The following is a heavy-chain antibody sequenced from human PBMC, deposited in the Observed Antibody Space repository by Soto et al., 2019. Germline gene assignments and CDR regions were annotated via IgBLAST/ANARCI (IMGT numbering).Heavy chain of an antibody. CDR2: IKQDGSEK. J-gene: IGHJ6*03. CDR3: ARDSTVVVPAATPNMDV. D-gene: IGHD2-2*01. CDR1: GFTFSSYW. V-gene: IGHV3-7*01. Sequence: GGSLRLSCAASGFTFSSYWMSWVRQAPGKGLEWVANIKQDGSEKYYVDSVKGRFTISRDNAKNSLYLQMNSLRAEDTAVYCCARDSTVVVPAATPNMDVWGKGTTVTVSS.